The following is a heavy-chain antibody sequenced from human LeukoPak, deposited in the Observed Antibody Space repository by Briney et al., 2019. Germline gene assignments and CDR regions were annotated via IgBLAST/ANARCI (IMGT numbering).Heavy chain of an antibody. Sequence: GGSLRLSCAASGFTFSSYGMHWVRQAPGKGLEWVAVIWYDGSNKYYADSVKGRFTISRDNSKNTLYLQMNSLRAEDTAVYYCARADSRSSYYYDSSGYYFDAFDIWGQGTMVTVSS. V-gene: IGHV3-33*01. CDR1: GFTFSSYG. CDR3: ARADSRSSYYYDSSGYYFDAFDI. D-gene: IGHD3-22*01. J-gene: IGHJ3*02. CDR2: IWYDGSNK.